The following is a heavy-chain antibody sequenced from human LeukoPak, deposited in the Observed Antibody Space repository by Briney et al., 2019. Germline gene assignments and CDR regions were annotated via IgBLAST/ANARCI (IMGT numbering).Heavy chain of an antibody. CDR3: ARVSDSWFDP. D-gene: IGHD3-10*01. CDR2: IYYSGST. J-gene: IGHJ5*02. V-gene: IGHV4-39*01. CDR1: GGSISSSSYY. Sequence: SETLSFTCTVSGGSISSSSYYWGWIRQPPGKGLEWIGSIYYSGSTYYNPSLKSRVTISVDTSKNQFSLKLSSVTAADTAVYYCARVSDSWFDPWGQGTLVTVSS.